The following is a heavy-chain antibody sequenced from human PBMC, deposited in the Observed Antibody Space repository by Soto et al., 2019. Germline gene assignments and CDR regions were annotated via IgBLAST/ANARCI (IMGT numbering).Heavy chain of an antibody. CDR2: INHSGST. J-gene: IGHJ5*02. D-gene: IGHD5-12*01. Sequence: SETLSLTCAVYGGSFSGYYWSWIRQPPGKGLEWIGEINHSGSTNYNPSLKSRVTISVDTSKNQFSLKLSSVTAADTAVYYCARVLRRTTIPWFDPWGQGTLVNVSS. V-gene: IGHV4-34*01. CDR3: ARVLRRTTIPWFDP. CDR1: GGSFSGYY.